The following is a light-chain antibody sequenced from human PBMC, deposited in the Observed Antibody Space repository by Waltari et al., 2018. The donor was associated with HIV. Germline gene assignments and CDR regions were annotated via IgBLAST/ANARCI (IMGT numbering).Light chain of an antibody. J-gene: IGLJ2*01. V-gene: IGLV2-14*03. Sequence: QSALTQPASVSGSPGQSITISCTGSSSDVGAYKYVSWYQQHPGKVPILILYEVTNRPSGVSDRFSGSKSGNTASLTISGLQAEDEADYYCASRTFITTVIFGGGTKVTVL. CDR2: EVT. CDR1: SSDVGAYKY. CDR3: ASRTFITTVI.